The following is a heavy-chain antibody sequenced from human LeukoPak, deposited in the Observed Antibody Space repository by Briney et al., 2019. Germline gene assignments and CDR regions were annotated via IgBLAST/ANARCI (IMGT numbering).Heavy chain of an antibody. J-gene: IGHJ4*02. CDR3: ARGGEYGAAAGTDY. CDR2: IYYSGST. CDR1: GGSISSYY. V-gene: IGHV4-59*01. Sequence: PSETLSLTCTVSGGSISSYYWSWIRQPPGKGLEWIGYIYYSGSTNYNPSLKSRVTIPVDTSKNQFSLKLSSVTAADTAVYYCARGGEYGAAAGTDYWGQGTLVTVSS. D-gene: IGHD6-13*01.